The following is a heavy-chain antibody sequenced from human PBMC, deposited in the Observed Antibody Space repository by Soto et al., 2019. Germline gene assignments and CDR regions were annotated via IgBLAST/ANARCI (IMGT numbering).Heavy chain of an antibody. V-gene: IGHV3-74*01. CDR2: INSDGSST. D-gene: IGHD2-15*01. CDR1: GFTFSSYW. CDR3: ARDRRYCSGGSCLNNWFDP. J-gene: IGHJ5*02. Sequence: EVQLVESGGGLVQPGGSLRLSCAASGFTFSSYWMHWVRQAPGKGLVWDSRINSDGSSTSYADSVKGRFTISRDNAKNTLYLQMNSLRAEDTAVYYCARDRRYCSGGSCLNNWFDPWGQGTLVTVSS.